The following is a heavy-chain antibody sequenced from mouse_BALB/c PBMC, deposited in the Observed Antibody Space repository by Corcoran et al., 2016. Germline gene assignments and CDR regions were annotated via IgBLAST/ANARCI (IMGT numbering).Heavy chain of an antibody. J-gene: IGHJ1*01. CDR3: ARDGTDWYFDV. V-gene: IGHV3-6*02. CDR1: GYSITSGYY. D-gene: IGHD3-3*01. Sequence: DVQLQESGPGLVKPSQSLSLTCSVTGYSITSGYYWNWIRQFPGNKLEWMGYISYDGSNNYNPSLINRISITRDTSKNQFFLKLNSVTTEDTATYYCARDGTDWYFDVWGAGTTVTVSS. CDR2: ISYDGSN.